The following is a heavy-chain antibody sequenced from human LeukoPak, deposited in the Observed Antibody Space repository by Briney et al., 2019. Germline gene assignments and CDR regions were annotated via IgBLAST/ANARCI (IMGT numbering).Heavy chain of an antibody. V-gene: IGHV4-30-2*01. CDR2: IYHSGST. D-gene: IGHD2-15*01. Sequence: SQTLSLTCAVSGGSISSGGYSWSWIRQPPGKGLEWIGYIYHSGSTYYNPSLKSRVTISVDRSKNQFSLKLSSVTAADTAVYYCARDLASSDCSGGSCYESNWLDPWGQGTLVTVSS. CDR1: GGSISSGGYS. J-gene: IGHJ5*02. CDR3: ARDLASSDCSGGSCYESNWLDP.